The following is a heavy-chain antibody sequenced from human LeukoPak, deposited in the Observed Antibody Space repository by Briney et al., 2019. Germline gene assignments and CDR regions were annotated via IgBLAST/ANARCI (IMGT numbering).Heavy chain of an antibody. D-gene: IGHD6-13*01. CDR1: GGTFSRYA. CDR2: IVPILDIA. V-gene: IGHV1-69*04. CDR3: ARESSIEAAGIFDY. J-gene: IGHJ4*02. Sequence: GASVKVSCKASGGTFSRYAISWVRQAPGQGLEWMGRIVPILDIANYAQKFQGRITITADKSTSTTYMELSSLTSEDTAVFYCARESSIEAAGIFDYWGQGTLVTVSS.